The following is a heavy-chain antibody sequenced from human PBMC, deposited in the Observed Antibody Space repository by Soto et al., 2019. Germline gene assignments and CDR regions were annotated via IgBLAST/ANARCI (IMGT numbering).Heavy chain of an antibody. CDR1: GGSISSGGYS. CDR2: IYHSGST. V-gene: IGHV4-30-2*01. J-gene: IGHJ5*02. D-gene: IGHD2-15*01. Sequence: PSETLSLTCAVSGGSISSGGYSWSWIRQPPGKGLEWIGYIYHSGSTYYNPSLKSRVTISVDRSKNQFSLKLSSVTAADTAVYYCAREGYCSGGSCYSGSWFDPWGQGTLVTVSS. CDR3: AREGYCSGGSCYSGSWFDP.